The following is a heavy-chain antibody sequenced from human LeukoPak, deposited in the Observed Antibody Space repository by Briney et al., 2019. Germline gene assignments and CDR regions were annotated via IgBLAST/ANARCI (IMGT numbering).Heavy chain of an antibody. V-gene: IGHV4-59*01. CDR1: GGSISNYY. CDR3: AKAQPPWIQLWLN. J-gene: IGHJ4*02. D-gene: IGHD5-18*01. CDR2: IYSSGST. Sequence: NPSETLSLTCTVSGGSISNYYWSWIRQPPGKGLEWIGYIYSSGSTNYNPSLKSRVTISVDTSKIQFSLKLSSVTAADTAVYYCAKAQPPWIQLWLNWGQGTLVTVSS.